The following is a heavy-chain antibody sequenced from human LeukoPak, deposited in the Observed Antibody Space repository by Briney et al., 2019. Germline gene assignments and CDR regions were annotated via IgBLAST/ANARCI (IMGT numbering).Heavy chain of an antibody. CDR2: IYYSRST. V-gene: IGHV4-39*01. D-gene: IGHD3-3*02. Sequence: SETLSLTCTVSGGSISSSSYYWGWIRQPPGKGLEWIGSIYYSRSTYYNPSLKSRVTISVDTSKNQFSLKLSSVTAADTAVYYCARHAVSLAWFDPWGQGTLVTVSS. J-gene: IGHJ5*02. CDR1: GGSISSSSYY. CDR3: ARHAVSLAWFDP.